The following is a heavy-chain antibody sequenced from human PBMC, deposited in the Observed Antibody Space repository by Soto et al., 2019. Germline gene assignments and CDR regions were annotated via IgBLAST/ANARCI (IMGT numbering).Heavy chain of an antibody. Sequence: SETLSLTCAVYGGSFSGYYWSWIRQPPGKGLEWIGDINHSGSTNYNPSLKSRVTISVDTSKNQFSLKLSSVTATDTALYYCARNTSIFFDLWGRGTLVTVSS. CDR3: ARNTSIFFDL. CDR2: INHSGST. J-gene: IGHJ4*02. CDR1: GGSFSGYY. V-gene: IGHV4-34*01.